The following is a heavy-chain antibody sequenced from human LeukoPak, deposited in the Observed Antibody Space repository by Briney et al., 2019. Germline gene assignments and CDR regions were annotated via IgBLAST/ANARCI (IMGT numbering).Heavy chain of an antibody. CDR1: GGSISSSSYY. CDR3: ARTVKYYFDY. D-gene: IGHD4-17*01. J-gene: IGHJ4*02. V-gene: IGHV4-39*01. Sequence: PSETLSLTCTVSGGSISSSSYYWGWIRQPPGKGLEWIGSIYYSGSTYYNPSLKSRVTISVDTSKNQFSLKLSSVTAADTAVYYCARTVKYYFDYWGQGTLVTVSS. CDR2: IYYSGST.